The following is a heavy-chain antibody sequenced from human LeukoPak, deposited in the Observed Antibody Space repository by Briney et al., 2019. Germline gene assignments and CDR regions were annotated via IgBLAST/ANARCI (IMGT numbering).Heavy chain of an antibody. J-gene: IGHJ5*02. CDR2: INPNSGGT. CDR1: GYTFTGYY. Sequence: EASVKVSCKASGYTFTGYYMHWVRQAPGQGLEWMGWINPNSGGTNYAQKFQGRVTMTRDTSISIAYMELSRLRSDDTAVYYCARDAGYCSSTSCQGGWFDPWGQGTLVTVSS. CDR3: ARDAGYCSSTSCQGGWFDP. D-gene: IGHD2-2*01. V-gene: IGHV1-2*02.